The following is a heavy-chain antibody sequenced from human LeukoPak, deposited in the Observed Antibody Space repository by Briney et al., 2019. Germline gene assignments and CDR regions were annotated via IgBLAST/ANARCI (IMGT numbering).Heavy chain of an antibody. Sequence: SETLSLTCNVSGGSISSGDYFWSWIRQPPGKGLEWIGYIYYSGSAYYSPSLRSRFTISVDTSENQFSLKLSSVTATDTAVYYCARAEATAGTEYFDLWGRGTLVTVSS. CDR2: IYYSGSA. D-gene: IGHD6-19*01. J-gene: IGHJ2*01. CDR3: ARAEATAGTEYFDL. V-gene: IGHV4-30-4*01. CDR1: GGSISSGDYF.